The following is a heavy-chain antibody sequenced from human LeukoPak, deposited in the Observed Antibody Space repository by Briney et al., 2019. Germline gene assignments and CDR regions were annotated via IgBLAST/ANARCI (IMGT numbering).Heavy chain of an antibody. Sequence: SETLSLTCTVSGGSISSYYWSWIRQPPGKGLEWIGYIYYSGSTNYNPSLKSRVTISVDTSKNQFSLKLSSVTAADTAVYYCARVSGSYRYFDYWGQGTLVTVSS. CDR2: IYYSGST. V-gene: IGHV4-59*12. D-gene: IGHD1-26*01. CDR1: GGSISSYY. J-gene: IGHJ4*02. CDR3: ARVSGSYRYFDY.